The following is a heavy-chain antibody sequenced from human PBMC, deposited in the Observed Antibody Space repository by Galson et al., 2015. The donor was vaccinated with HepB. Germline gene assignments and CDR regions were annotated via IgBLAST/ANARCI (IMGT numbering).Heavy chain of an antibody. CDR3: ARGPYSSGWYYFDY. CDR2: ISAYNSNT. J-gene: IGHJ4*02. D-gene: IGHD6-19*01. Sequence: SVKVSCKASGYTFTSYGISWVRQAPGQGLEWMGWISAYNSNTNYAQKLQGRVTMTTDTSTSTAYMELRSLRSDDTAVYYCARGPYSSGWYYFDYWGQGTLVTVSS. V-gene: IGHV1-18*04. CDR1: GYTFTSYG.